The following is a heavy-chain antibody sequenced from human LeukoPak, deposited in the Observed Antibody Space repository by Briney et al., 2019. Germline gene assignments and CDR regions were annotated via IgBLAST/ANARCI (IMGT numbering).Heavy chain of an antibody. V-gene: IGHV3-30-3*01. D-gene: IGHD2-2*01. Sequence: PGGSLRLSCAASGFTFSTYAMHWVRQAPGKGLEWVAVISYDGSNKYYADSVKGRFTISRDSSKNTLYLQMNSLRVEDTAVYYCARDGYQVDSFDYWGQGTLVTVSS. CDR2: ISYDGSNK. CDR3: ARDGYQVDSFDY. CDR1: GFTFSTYA. J-gene: IGHJ4*02.